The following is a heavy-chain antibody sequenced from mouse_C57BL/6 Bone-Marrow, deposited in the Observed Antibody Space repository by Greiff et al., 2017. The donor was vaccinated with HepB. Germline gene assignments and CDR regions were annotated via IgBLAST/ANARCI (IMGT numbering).Heavy chain of an antibody. J-gene: IGHJ4*01. D-gene: IGHD1-1*01. Sequence: EVQGVESGGGLVKPGGSLKLSCAASGFTFSSYAMSWVRQTQEKRLEWVATISDGGSYTYYPDNVKGRFTISRDNAKNNLYLQMSHLKSEDTAMYYCARDPLHYYGSSPHYYAMDYWGQGTSVTVSS. CDR3: ARDPLHYYGSSPHYYAMDY. V-gene: IGHV5-4*01. CDR2: ISDGGSYT. CDR1: GFTFSSYA.